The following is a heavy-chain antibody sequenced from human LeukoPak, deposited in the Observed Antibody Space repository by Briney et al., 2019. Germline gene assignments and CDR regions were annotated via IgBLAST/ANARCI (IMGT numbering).Heavy chain of an antibody. D-gene: IGHD2-15*01. CDR2: IYYSGST. J-gene: IGHJ4*02. V-gene: IGHV4-59*12. CDR3: ARLGLRSGY. Sequence: KSSETLSLTCTVSGGSISSYYWSWIRQPPGKGLEWIGYIYYSGSTNYNPSLKSRVTISVDTSKNQFSLKLSSVTAADTAVYYCARLGLRSGYWGQGTLVTVSS. CDR1: GGSISSYY.